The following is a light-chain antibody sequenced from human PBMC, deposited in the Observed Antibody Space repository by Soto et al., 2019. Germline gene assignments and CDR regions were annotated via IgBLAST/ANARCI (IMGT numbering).Light chain of an antibody. Sequence: DIVMTQSPESLAVSLGERPTINCKSSQSVLYSSNNTNDLVWYQQKPGQPPDLLINWASTRESGVPDRFSGSVSGTYFSLTISSLQAEDVAVYYCQQNYSTPYTFGQGTKLEIK. CDR2: WAS. CDR1: QSVLYSSNNTND. CDR3: QQNYSTPYT. V-gene: IGKV4-1*01. J-gene: IGKJ2*01.